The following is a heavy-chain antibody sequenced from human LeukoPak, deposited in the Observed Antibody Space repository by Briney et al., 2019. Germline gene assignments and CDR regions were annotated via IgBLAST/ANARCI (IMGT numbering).Heavy chain of an antibody. CDR3: TRNMGIVGATLYFDY. Sequence: KPSETLSLTCAVYGGSFSGYYWSWIRQPSGKGLEWIGEINHSGSTNYNPSLKSRVTISVDTSKNQFSLKLSSVTAADTAVYYCTRNMGIVGATLYFDYWGQGTLVTVSS. J-gene: IGHJ4*02. V-gene: IGHV4-34*01. CDR2: INHSGST. CDR1: GGSFSGYY. D-gene: IGHD1-26*01.